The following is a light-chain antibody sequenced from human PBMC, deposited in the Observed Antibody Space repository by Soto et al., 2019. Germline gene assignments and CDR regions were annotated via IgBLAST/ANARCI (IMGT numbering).Light chain of an antibody. CDR3: SSYTSSSPRV. CDR2: DVI. Sequence: QSALTQPASVSGSPGQSITISCTGTSSDVGGYNYVSWYQQHPGKAPKLMIYDVINRPSGVSNRFSGSKSGNTASLTISGLHAEDEADYYCSSYTSSSPRVFGGGTKLTVL. V-gene: IGLV2-14*01. CDR1: SSDVGGYNY. J-gene: IGLJ2*01.